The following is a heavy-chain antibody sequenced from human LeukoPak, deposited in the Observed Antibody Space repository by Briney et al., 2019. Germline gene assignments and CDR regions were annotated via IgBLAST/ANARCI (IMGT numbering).Heavy chain of an antibody. Sequence: SETLSLTCTVSGGSISSYYWSWIRQPPGKGLEWIGFIYYSGSTNYNPSLKSRVTISVDTSKNQFSLKLSSVTAADTAVYYCARGAVAGNFEYWGQGTLVTVSS. J-gene: IGHJ4*02. V-gene: IGHV4-59*12. CDR2: IYYSGST. CDR3: ARGAVAGNFEY. D-gene: IGHD6-19*01. CDR1: GGSISSYY.